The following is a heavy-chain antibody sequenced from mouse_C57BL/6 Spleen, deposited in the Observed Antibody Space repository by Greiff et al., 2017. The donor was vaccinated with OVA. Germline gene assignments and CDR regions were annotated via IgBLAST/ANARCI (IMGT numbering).Heavy chain of an antibody. CDR1: GFTFSDYY. CDR3: ARDRHYYGSSYWYFVV. CDR2: INYDGSST. D-gene: IGHD1-1*01. Sequence: DVHLVESEGGLVQPGSSMKLSCTASGFTFSDYYMAWVRQVPEKGLEWVANINYDGSSTYYLDSLKSRFIISRDNAKNILYLQMSSLKSEDTATYYCARDRHYYGSSYWYFVVWGTGTTVTVSS. V-gene: IGHV5-16*01. J-gene: IGHJ1*03.